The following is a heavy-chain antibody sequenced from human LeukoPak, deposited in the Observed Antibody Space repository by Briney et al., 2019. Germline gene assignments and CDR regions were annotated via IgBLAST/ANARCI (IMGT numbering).Heavy chain of an antibody. CDR2: INHSGST. J-gene: IGHJ2*01. V-gene: IGHV4-34*01. CDR3: ARGLRWYFDL. CDR1: GGSFSGYY. Sequence: SETLSLTRAVYGGSFSGYYWSWIRQPPGKGLEWIGEINHSGSTNYNPSLKSRVTISVDTSKNQFSLKLSSVTAADTAVYYCARGLRWYFDLWGRGTLVTVSS.